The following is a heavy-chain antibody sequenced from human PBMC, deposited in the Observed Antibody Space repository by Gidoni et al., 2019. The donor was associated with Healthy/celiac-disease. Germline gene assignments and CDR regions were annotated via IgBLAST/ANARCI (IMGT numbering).Heavy chain of an antibody. Sequence: QVQLVESGGGVVQPGGSLRLSCAAPGSPFITYALHWVRQPPGKGLEWVAVISYDGSNKYYADSVKGRFTISRDNSKNTLYLQMNSLRAEDTAVYYCARPYSGYDPPYYYYYGMDVWGQGTTVTVSS. D-gene: IGHD5-12*01. CDR1: GSPFITYA. J-gene: IGHJ6*02. CDR3: ARPYSGYDPPYYYYYGMDV. V-gene: IGHV3-30*01. CDR2: ISYDGSNK.